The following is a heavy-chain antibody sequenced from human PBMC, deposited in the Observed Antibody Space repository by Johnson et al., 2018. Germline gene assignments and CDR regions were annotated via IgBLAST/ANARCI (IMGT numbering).Heavy chain of an antibody. CDR1: GFTFNSYA. Sequence: VQLVESGGGVVQPGKSLRLSCAASGFTFNSYAIHWVRQPPGEGLECISGFTWNTDNIDYVDSVKDRFTISRDNSRNTLFLQMNSLRPDDTAIYYCAKAVYVRPTREWFDPWCQGTLVTVSS. J-gene: IGHJ5*02. V-gene: IGHV3-9*01. D-gene: IGHD5/OR15-5a*01. CDR2: FTWNTDNI. CDR3: AKAVYVRPTREWFDP.